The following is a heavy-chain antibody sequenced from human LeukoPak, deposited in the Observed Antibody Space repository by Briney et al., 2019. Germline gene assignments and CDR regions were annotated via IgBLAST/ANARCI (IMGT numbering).Heavy chain of an antibody. CDR3: ARVSGLGMNEYYQH. CDR1: GPSFADSW. CDR2: INNDGSDT. D-gene: IGHD3-16*01. J-gene: IGHJ1*01. Sequence: GGSLRLSCAASGPSFADSWMHWVRPAPGKGLVWVSRINNDGSDTRYADSVRGRFTISRDNAKNTLYLQMNSLRAEDTAVYYCARVSGLGMNEYYQHWGQGTLVTVPS. V-gene: IGHV3-74*01.